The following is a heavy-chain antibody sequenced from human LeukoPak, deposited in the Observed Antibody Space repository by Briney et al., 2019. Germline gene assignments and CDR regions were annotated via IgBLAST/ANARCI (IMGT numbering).Heavy chain of an antibody. J-gene: IGHJ4*02. CDR3: ARGGLVGATIDY. V-gene: IGHV6-1*01. CDR1: GDNVSSNSAA. CDR2: TYYRSNVYS. D-gene: IGHD1-26*01. Sequence: PSQTLSLTCALSGDNVSSNSAAWNWVRQAPSRGLEWLGRTYYRSNVYSDYAVSVKSRITINPDTSKNQFSLQLNSVTPEDTAVYYCARGGLVGATIDYWGQGALVTVSS.